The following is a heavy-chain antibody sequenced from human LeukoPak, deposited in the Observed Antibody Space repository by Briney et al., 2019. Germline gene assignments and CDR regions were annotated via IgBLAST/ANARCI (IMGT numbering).Heavy chain of an antibody. D-gene: IGHD3-10*01. V-gene: IGHV3-30*18. CDR2: ISYDGSNK. Sequence: HSGGSLRLSCAASGFTFSSYGMHWVRQAPGKGLEGVAVISYDGSNKYYADSVKGRFTISRDNSKNTLYLQMNSLRAEDTAVYYCAKEEKVRGVIGRVHDAFDIWGQGTMVTVSS. CDR3: AKEEKVRGVIGRVHDAFDI. CDR1: GFTFSSYG. J-gene: IGHJ3*02.